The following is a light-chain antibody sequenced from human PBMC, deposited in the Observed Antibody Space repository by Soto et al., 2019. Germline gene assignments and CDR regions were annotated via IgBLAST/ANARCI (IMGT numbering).Light chain of an antibody. J-gene: IGKJ1*01. CDR2: DAS. V-gene: IGKV1-5*01. Sequence: DIQMTQSPSTLSASVGDRVTITCRASQSISSFLAWYQQKPGKAPKLLIYDASSLESGVPSRFSGSGSGTEFTLTISSLQPDDFATYYCQQYNHYWTFGQGTKVDIK. CDR1: QSISSF. CDR3: QQYNHYWT.